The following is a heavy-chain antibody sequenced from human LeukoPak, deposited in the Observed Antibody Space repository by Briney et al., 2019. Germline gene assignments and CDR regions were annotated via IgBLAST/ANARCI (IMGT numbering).Heavy chain of an antibody. CDR2: IDERAGA. V-gene: IGHV4-34*06. J-gene: IGHJ4*02. Sequence: PSETLSLTCALYGGSIGFSSWKWFPQSPGKGLQWIGEIDERAGAKYNPSLKTQFTLSMDTSKGQVSLKLDSVTAADTDVYYCGIFYDGSMDWGRGTLVTVSS. D-gene: IGHD3-10*01. CDR3: GIFYDGSMD. CDR1: GGSIGFSS.